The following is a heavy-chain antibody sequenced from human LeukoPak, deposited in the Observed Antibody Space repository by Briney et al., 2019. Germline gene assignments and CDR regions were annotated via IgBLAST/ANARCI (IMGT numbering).Heavy chain of an antibody. CDR2: VCPSGST. V-gene: IGHV4-4*07. CDR1: GGSISSYY. CDR3: ARENSGSYREFDY. Sequence: SETLSLTCTVSGGSISSYYWTWIRQPAGKGLEWIGRVCPSGSTNYNPSLKSRVTMSVDTSKNQFSLKLSSVTAADTALYYCARENSGSYREFDYWGQGTLVTVSS. J-gene: IGHJ4*02. D-gene: IGHD1-26*01.